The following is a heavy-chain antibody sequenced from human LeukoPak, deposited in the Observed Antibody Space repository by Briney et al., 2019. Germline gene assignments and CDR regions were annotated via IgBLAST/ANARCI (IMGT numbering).Heavy chain of an antibody. CDR2: ISSSSYI. V-gene: IGHV3-21*01. CDR1: GFTFSSYS. Sequence: GGSLRLSCAASGFTFSSYSMNWVRQAPGKGLEWVSSISSSSYIYYADSVKGRFTISRDNAKNSLYLQMNSLRAEDTAVYYCARDAPGSAAAAGRWGQGTLVTVSS. D-gene: IGHD6-13*01. J-gene: IGHJ4*02. CDR3: ARDAPGSAAAAGR.